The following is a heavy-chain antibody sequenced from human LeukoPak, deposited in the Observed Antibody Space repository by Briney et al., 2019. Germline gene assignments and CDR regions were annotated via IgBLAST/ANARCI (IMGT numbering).Heavy chain of an antibody. Sequence: GGSLRLSCAASGFTFSSYAMSWVRQAPGKGLEWVSAISGSGGSTYYADSVKGRFTISRDNSKNTLYLQMNSLRAEDTAVNYGAKASPINPIVIGIPGEKDSFDYWGQGTMVTVSS. CDR1: GFTFSSYA. CDR3: AKASPINPIVIGIPGEKDSFDY. V-gene: IGHV3-23*01. CDR2: ISGSGGST. D-gene: IGHD2/OR15-2a*01. J-gene: IGHJ3*01.